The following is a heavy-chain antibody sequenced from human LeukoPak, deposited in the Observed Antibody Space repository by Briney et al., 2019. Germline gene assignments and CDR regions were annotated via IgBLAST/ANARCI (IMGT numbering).Heavy chain of an antibody. V-gene: IGHV5-51*01. CDR2: IYPGDSDT. J-gene: IGHJ4*02. CDR3: ARRPGDCSGGSCYFDY. D-gene: IGHD2-15*01. CDR1: GYSFTSYW. Sequence: GESLKISCKGSGYSFTSYWIGWVRQMPGKGLEWLGIIYPGDSDTRYSPSFQVQVTISADKSISTAYLQWSSLKASDTAMYYCARRPGDCSGGSCYFDYWGQGTLVTVSS.